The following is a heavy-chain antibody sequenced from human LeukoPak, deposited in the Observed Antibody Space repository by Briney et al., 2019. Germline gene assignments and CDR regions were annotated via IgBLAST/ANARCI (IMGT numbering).Heavy chain of an antibody. V-gene: IGHV4-39*07. CDR3: ARGPARWTAYDY. J-gene: IGHJ4*02. CDR2: IYYTGSI. CDR1: GGSISTNSYY. D-gene: IGHD5-24*01. Sequence: SETLSLTCTVSGGSISTNSYYWGWIRQSPGKGLEWIGSIYYTGSIYYNPSLKSRVTISVDTSKNQFSLKLSSVTAADTAVYYCARGPARWTAYDYWGQGTLVTVSS.